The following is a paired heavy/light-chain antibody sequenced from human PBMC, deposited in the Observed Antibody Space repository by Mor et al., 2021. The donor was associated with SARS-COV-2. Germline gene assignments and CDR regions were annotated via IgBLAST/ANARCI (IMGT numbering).Light chain of an antibody. V-gene: IGKV1-5*03. CDR1: QSITGW. Sequence: DIQMTQSPSTLSASVGDRVIITCRASQSITGWLAWYQQKPGKAPKLLIYMATSLESGVPSRFSGSGSETEFTLTISGLQPDDFATYYCQEYKTYSRTFGQGTKVEMK. J-gene: IGKJ1*01. CDR2: MAT. CDR3: QEYKTYSRT.
Heavy chain of an antibody. D-gene: IGHD2-2*01. J-gene: IGHJ6*04. CDR2: TYHSGST. Sequence: QVQLQESGPGLVKPSGTLSLTCAVSGDSLSSSDWWSWVRQPPGQGLEWIGQTYHSGSTNYNPSLKSRVTISADKSKNQFSLKLTSVTAADTAVYYCAREGCIGSGCYGYMDVWGRGTTVTVSS. CDR3: AREGCIGSGCYGYMDV. V-gene: IGHV4-4*02. CDR1: GDSLSSSDW.